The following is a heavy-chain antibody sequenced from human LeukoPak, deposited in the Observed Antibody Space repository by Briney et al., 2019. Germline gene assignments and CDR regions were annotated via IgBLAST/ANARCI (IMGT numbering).Heavy chain of an antibody. CDR3: ARVVFSSVAVSSFDY. V-gene: IGHV4-30-2*01. D-gene: IGHD6-19*01. Sequence: PSQTLSLTCAVSGGSISSGGYSWSWIRQPPGKGLEWIGYIYHSGSTNYNPSLKSRVTISVDTSKNQFSLKLSSVTAADTAVYYCARVVFSSVAVSSFDYWGQGTLVTVSS. CDR2: IYHSGST. J-gene: IGHJ4*02. CDR1: GGSISSGGYS.